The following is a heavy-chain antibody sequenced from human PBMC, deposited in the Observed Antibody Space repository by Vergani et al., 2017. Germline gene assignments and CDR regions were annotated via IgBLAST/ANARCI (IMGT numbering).Heavy chain of an antibody. D-gene: IGHD6-19*01. J-gene: IGHJ4*02. CDR3: TTLRYSSCKLFDY. Sequence: EVQLVESGGGLVKPGGSLRLSCAASGFTFSNAWMSWVRQAPGKGLEWVGRIKSKTDGGTTDYAAPVKGRFTISRDDSKNTLYLQMNSLKTEDTAVYYCTTLRYSSCKLFDYWGQGTLVTVSS. CDR2: IKSKTDGGTT. CDR1: GFTFSNAW. V-gene: IGHV3-15*01.